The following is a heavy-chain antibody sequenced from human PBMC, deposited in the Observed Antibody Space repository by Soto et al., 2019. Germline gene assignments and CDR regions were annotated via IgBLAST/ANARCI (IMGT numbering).Heavy chain of an antibody. CDR1: NDSIRRGTYY. CDR2: LSYLGTT. D-gene: IGHD6-19*01. Sequence: KPSETLSLTCTVSNDSIRRGTYYWAWIRQPPGRGLEWRGRLSYLGTTGYNPSLKSRVPISKDASKNQFSLKLTSVTAADTAVYYCATGRSDSGWYEYHFWGRGTLVTVSS. CDR3: ATGRSDSGWYEYHF. J-gene: IGHJ4*02. V-gene: IGHV4-39*01.